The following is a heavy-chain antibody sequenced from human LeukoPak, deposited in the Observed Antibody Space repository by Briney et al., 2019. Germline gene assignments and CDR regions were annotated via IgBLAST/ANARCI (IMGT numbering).Heavy chain of an antibody. V-gene: IGHV3-74*01. CDR3: ARADYGSG. Sequence: PGGSLRLSCAASGFTFSSYWMHWVRQAPGKGLVWVSRTNSDGSSTSYADSVKGRFTISRDNAKNTLYLQMNSLRAEDTAVYYCARADYGSGWGQGTLVTVSS. CDR1: GFTFSSYW. J-gene: IGHJ4*02. CDR2: TNSDGSST. D-gene: IGHD4-17*01.